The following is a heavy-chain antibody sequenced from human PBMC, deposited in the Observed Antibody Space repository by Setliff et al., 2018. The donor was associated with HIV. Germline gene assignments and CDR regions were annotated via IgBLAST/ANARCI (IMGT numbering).Heavy chain of an antibody. V-gene: IGHV3-74*01. Sequence: GGSLRLSCAASGFTFSSYWMHWVRQAPGKGLVWVFGMNTDGSSTSYADSVKGRFTISRDNAKNTLYLQMNSLRAEDTAVYYCARGVRGVVNGMDVWGQGTTVTVS. CDR3: ARGVRGVVNGMDV. CDR1: GFTFSSYW. J-gene: IGHJ6*02. CDR2: MNTDGSST. D-gene: IGHD3-10*01.